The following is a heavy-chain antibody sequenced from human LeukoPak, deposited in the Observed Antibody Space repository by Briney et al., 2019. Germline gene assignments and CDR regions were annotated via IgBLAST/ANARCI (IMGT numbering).Heavy chain of an antibody. V-gene: IGHV1-8*01. CDR1: GYTFTSYD. D-gene: IGHD6-13*01. CDR3: AKPPEPGIAAAGTLFRSGYFDY. J-gene: IGHJ4*02. Sequence: ASVKVSCKASGYTFTSYDINWVRQATGQGLEWMGWMNPNSGNTGYAQKFQGRVTMTRNTSISTAYMELSSLRSEDTAVYYCAKPPEPGIAAAGTLFRSGYFDYWGQGTLVTVSS. CDR2: MNPNSGNT.